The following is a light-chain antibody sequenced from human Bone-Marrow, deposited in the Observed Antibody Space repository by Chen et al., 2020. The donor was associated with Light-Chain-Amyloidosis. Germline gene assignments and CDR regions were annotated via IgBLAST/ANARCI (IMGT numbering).Light chain of an antibody. CDR2: EDD. V-gene: IGLV6-57*01. J-gene: IGLJ3*02. CDR3: QSYQGSSQGV. Sequence: NFMLTQPHSVSESPGKTVIISCTRSSGSIATNYVQWYQQRPGSSPTTVIYEDDQRPSGVPDRFSGSIDRSYNSASLTISGLKTDDEADYYCQSYQGSSQGVFGGGTKLTVL. CDR1: SGSIATNY.